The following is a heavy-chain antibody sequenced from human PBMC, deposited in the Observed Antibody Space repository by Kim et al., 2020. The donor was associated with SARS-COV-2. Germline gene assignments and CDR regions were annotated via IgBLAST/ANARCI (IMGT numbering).Heavy chain of an antibody. CDR1: GFTFSNSR. D-gene: IGHD2-2*01. CDR3: LSDYQPSSYY. Sequence: GGSLRLSCAASGFTFSNSRMNWVRQAPGKGLEWVCRISTKTDGEKADYATPVKGIFTITRDDSMNTLFLQMNSLKSEDTSFSCCLSDYQPSSYY. J-gene: IGHJ6*01. CDR2: ISTKTDGEKA. V-gene: IGHV3-15*01.